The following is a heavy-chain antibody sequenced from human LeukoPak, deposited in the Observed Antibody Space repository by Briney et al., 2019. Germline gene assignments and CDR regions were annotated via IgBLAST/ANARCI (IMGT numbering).Heavy chain of an antibody. V-gene: IGHV4-59*01. J-gene: IGHJ4*02. CDR1: GGSISSYY. CDR3: ARTRGTYYLFDY. Sequence: SETLSLTCTVSGGSISSYYWSWIRQPPGKGLEWIGYIYYSGTTNYNPSLKSRVTVSVDTSKNQFSLKVRSVTSADTAVYHCARTRGTYYLFDYWGQGTLVTVSA. CDR2: IYYSGTT. D-gene: IGHD1-26*01.